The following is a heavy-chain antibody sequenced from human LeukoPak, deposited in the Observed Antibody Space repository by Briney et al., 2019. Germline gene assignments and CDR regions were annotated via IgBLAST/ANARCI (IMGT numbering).Heavy chain of an antibody. Sequence: SETLSLTCAVYGGTFSGYYWSWIRQPPGKGLEWIGEINHSGSTNYNPSLKSRVTISVDTSKNQFSLKLSSVTAADTAVYYCARVGYSSSWYHPALDYWGQGTLVTVSS. J-gene: IGHJ4*02. CDR3: ARVGYSSSWYHPALDY. CDR1: GGTFSGYY. D-gene: IGHD6-13*01. V-gene: IGHV4-34*01. CDR2: INHSGST.